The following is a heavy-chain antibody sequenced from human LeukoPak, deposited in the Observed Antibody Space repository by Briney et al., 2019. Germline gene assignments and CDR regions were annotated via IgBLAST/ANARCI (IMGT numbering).Heavy chain of an antibody. CDR2: IRSKAYGGTT. Sequence: QPGRSLRLSCTASGFTFGGYAMSWFRQAPGKGLEWVGFIRSKAYGGTTEYAASVKGRFTISRDDSKSIAYLQMNSLKTEDTAVYYCTRDRSRVVVQDAFDIWGQGTMVTVSS. V-gene: IGHV3-49*03. CDR3: TRDRSRVVVQDAFDI. D-gene: IGHD3-22*01. CDR1: GFTFGGYA. J-gene: IGHJ3*02.